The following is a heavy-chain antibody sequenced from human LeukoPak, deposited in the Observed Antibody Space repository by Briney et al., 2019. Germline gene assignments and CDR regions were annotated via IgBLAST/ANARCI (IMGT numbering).Heavy chain of an antibody. Sequence: GGSLRLSCAASGFTFSSYSMNWVRQAPGKGLEWVSSISSSSGYIYYADSVKGRFTISRDNAKNTLYLQMNSLRAEDTAVYYCARVLRYCSGGNCYSGGLGYMDVWGKGTTVTISS. CDR2: ISSSSGYI. J-gene: IGHJ6*03. CDR1: GFTFSSYS. D-gene: IGHD2-15*01. V-gene: IGHV3-21*04. CDR3: ARVLRYCSGGNCYSGGLGYMDV.